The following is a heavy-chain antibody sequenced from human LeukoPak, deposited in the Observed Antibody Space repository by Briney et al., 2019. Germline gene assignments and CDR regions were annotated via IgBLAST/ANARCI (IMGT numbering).Heavy chain of an antibody. D-gene: IGHD2-2*01. Sequence: GGSLRLSCAASGFTFSTYWMCWVRQAPGQRLEWVANIKKDGSVEQYVDSVKGRFTISRDNAKNSLYLQMSSLRAEDTAVYYCATTSRSIIWDYWGQGTLVTVSS. CDR1: GFTFSTYW. CDR3: ATTSRSIIWDY. V-gene: IGHV3-7*02. J-gene: IGHJ4*02. CDR2: IKKDGSVE.